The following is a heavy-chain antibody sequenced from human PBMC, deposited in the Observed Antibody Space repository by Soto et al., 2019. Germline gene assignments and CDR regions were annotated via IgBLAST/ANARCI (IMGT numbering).Heavy chain of an antibody. CDR3: ARDSIFGVVNGMDV. J-gene: IGHJ6*02. D-gene: IGHD3-3*01. CDR1: GYTFSRYG. CDR2: ISCYDGNT. V-gene: IGHV1-18*04. Sequence: GASVKVSCKASGYTFSRYGISLLRQAPGQGLEWMGWISCYDGNTNYAQRFQDRVTLMTDTSTSTAYMEVRSLRSEDTAMYYCARDSIFGVVNGMDVWGQGTTVTVSS.